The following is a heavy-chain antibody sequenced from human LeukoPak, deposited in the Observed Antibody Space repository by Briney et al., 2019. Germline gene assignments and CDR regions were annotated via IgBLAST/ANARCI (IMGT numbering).Heavy chain of an antibody. D-gene: IGHD4-17*01. CDR3: ARPPTTVTTLYGMDV. V-gene: IGHV3-30*03. J-gene: IGHJ6*02. Sequence: GRSLRLSCAASGFTFSSYGMRWVRQAPGKGLEWVAVISYDGSNKYYADSVKGRFTISRDNSKNTLYLQMNSLRAEDTAVYYCARPPTTVTTLYGMDVWGQGTTVTVSS. CDR2: ISYDGSNK. CDR1: GFTFSSYG.